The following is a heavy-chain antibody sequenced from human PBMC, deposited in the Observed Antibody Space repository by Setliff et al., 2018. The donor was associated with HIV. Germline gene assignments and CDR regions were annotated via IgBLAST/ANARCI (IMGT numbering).Heavy chain of an antibody. CDR3: ARSSPRFSGSYFDY. Sequence: SETLSLTCIVSGGSINGYFWNWIRQPPGKRLEWIGHIYHSGSTDYNPSLRSRVTISLDTSKNQFSLKLSSVTAADTAVYYCARSSPRFSGSYFDYWGQGTLVTVSS. D-gene: IGHD1-26*01. V-gene: IGHV4-4*08. J-gene: IGHJ4*02. CDR1: GGSINGYF. CDR2: IYHSGST.